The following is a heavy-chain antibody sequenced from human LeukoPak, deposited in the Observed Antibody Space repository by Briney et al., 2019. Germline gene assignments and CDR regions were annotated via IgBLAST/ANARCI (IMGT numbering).Heavy chain of an antibody. CDR3: TTILFY. Sequence: RSGGSLRLSCAASGFIFSDSAIHWVRQASGKGLEWVGRIRSKANSYAASVKGRFTISRDDSKNTAYPQMNSLKTEDTAVYYCTTILFYWGQGTLVTVSS. CDR1: GFIFSDSA. J-gene: IGHJ4*02. CDR2: IRSKANS. D-gene: IGHD2/OR15-2a*01. V-gene: IGHV3-73*01.